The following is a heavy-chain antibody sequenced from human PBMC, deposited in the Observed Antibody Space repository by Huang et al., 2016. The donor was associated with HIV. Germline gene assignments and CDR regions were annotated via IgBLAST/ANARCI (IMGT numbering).Heavy chain of an antibody. J-gene: IGHJ4*02. CDR3: ARGKYDVLTGWDDTYYFDH. CDR1: GFTFSAFS. V-gene: IGHV3-48*01. CDR2: IRIDNGLT. Sequence: EVQLVESGGRLVRPGGSLRLACVASGFTFSAFSMNWIRKAPGKGLEWISYIRIDNGLTYYADAVKGRFTISRDTAKNALYLQMNSLRADDTALYFCARGKYDVLTGWDDTYYFDHWGQGTLVTVSS. D-gene: IGHD3-9*01.